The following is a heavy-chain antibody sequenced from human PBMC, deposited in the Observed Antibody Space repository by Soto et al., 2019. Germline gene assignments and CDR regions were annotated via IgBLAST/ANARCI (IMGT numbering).Heavy chain of an antibody. D-gene: IGHD3-22*01. CDR1: GGTFSSYA. V-gene: IGHV1-69*13. CDR3: AREGYYDSSGYFPLADAFDI. Sequence: SVKVSCKASGGTFSSYAISWVRQAPGQGLEWMGGIIPIFGTANYAQKFQGRVTITADESTSTAYMELSSLRSEDTAVYYCAREGYYDSSGYFPLADAFDIWGQGTMVTVSS. CDR2: IIPIFGTA. J-gene: IGHJ3*02.